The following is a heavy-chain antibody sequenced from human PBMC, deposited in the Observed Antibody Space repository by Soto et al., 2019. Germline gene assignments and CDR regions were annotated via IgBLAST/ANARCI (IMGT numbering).Heavy chain of an antibody. J-gene: IGHJ6*03. D-gene: IGHD2-15*01. CDR3: AKGLGYCSGGSCYGRAYYYYYYMDV. CDR1: GFTFSSYA. CDR2: ISGSGGST. Sequence: GGSLRLSYAASGFTFSSYAMSWVRQAPGKGLEWVSAISGSGGSTYYADSVKGRFTISRDNSKNTLYLQMNSLRAEDTAVYYCAKGLGYCSGGSCYGRAYYYYYYMDVWGKGTTVTVSS. V-gene: IGHV3-23*01.